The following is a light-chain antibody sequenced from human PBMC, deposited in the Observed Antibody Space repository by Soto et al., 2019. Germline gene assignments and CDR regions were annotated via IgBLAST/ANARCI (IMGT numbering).Light chain of an antibody. CDR1: QSLLHITGETF. Sequence: DVVMTQTPLSLSVAPGQPASISCKSSQSLLHITGETFLFWYLQKPGQSPQLLIYEVSTRVSGVPDRFSGSGSGTDFTLEISRVETDDVCIYYCMQSTQLPPTFGHGTRLGIE. V-gene: IGKV2D-29*02. CDR3: MQSTQLPPT. J-gene: IGKJ5*01. CDR2: EVS.